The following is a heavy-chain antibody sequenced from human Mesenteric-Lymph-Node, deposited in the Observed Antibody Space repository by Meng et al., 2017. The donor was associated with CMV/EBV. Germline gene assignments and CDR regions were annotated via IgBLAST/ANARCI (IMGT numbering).Heavy chain of an antibody. CDR2: IKSKTDGGTT. CDR3: TTVYSSPVMYYYYGMDV. J-gene: IGHJ6*02. CDR1: GITFSNAW. Sequence: LSLTCAASGITFSNAWMSWVRQAPGKGLEWVGRIKSKTDGGTTDYAAPVKGRFTISRDDSKNTLYLQMNSLKTEDTAVYYCTTVYSSPVMYYYYGMDVWGQGTTVTVSS. V-gene: IGHV3-15*01. D-gene: IGHD6-13*01.